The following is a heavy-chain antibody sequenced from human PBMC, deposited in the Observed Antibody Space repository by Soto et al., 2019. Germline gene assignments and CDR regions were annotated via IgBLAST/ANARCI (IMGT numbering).Heavy chain of an antibody. CDR1: GYTFTSYY. CDR2: INPSGGST. D-gene: IGHD3-9*01. CDR3: ARDSDRDYDILTGFARPVGV. J-gene: IGHJ6*02. V-gene: IGHV1-46*01. Sequence: QVQLVQSGAEVKKPGASVKVSCKASGYTFTSYYMHWVRQAPGQGLEWMGIINPSGGSTSYAQKFQGRVTMTRDTSTSTVYMELSSLRSEDTAVYYCARDSDRDYDILTGFARPVGVWGQGTTVTVSS.